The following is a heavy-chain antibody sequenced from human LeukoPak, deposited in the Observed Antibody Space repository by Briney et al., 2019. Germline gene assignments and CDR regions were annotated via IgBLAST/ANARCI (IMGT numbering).Heavy chain of an antibody. J-gene: IGHJ6*03. V-gene: IGHV4-30-4*02. CDR3: ARRGLYGSGRYYYYYMDV. CDR2: IYYSGST. CDR1: GGSISSGDYY. D-gene: IGHD3-10*01. Sequence: SETLSLTCTVSGGSISSGDYYWSWIRQPPGKGLEWIGYIYYSGSTYYNPSLKSRVTISVDTSKNQFSLNLRYVTTADTAVYYCARRGLYGSGRYYYYYMDVWGKGTTVTVSS.